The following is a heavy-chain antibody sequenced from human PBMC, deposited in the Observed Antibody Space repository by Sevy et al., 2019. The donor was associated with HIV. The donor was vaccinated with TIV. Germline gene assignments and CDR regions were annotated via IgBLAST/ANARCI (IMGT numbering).Heavy chain of an antibody. Sequence: GGSLRLSCAASGFTFSTYSMNWVRQAPGKGLEWVSSISSGSSYIYYAHSVKGRFTISRDNAKNSLYLQMNSLRAEDTAVYYCARVWYNYGTNDYWGQGTLVTVSS. D-gene: IGHD3-10*01. V-gene: IGHV3-21*01. CDR1: GFTFSTYS. J-gene: IGHJ4*02. CDR2: ISSGSSYI. CDR3: ARVWYNYGTNDY.